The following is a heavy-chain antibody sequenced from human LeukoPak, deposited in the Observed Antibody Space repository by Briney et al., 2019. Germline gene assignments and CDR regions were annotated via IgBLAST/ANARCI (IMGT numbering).Heavy chain of an antibody. CDR2: IRDSGET. J-gene: IGHJ5*02. V-gene: IGHV3-66*03. Sequence: GGSLRLSCAGSGFSVSNYYMSWVRQAPGKGLEWVSLIRDSGETFYADSVKGRFTIYRDNSKNTMYLQMNRPRVEDTAVYFCARDRAVTQDWVEFDPWGQGTLVTVSS. CDR3: ARDRAVTQDWVEFDP. D-gene: IGHD4-17*01. CDR1: GFSVSNYY.